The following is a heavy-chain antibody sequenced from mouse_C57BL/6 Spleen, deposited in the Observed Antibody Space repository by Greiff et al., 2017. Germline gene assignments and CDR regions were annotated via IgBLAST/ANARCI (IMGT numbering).Heavy chain of an antibody. Sequence: EVQLQQSGPVLVKPGASVKMSCKASGYTFTDYYMNWVKQSHGKSLEWIGVINPYNGGTSYNQKFKGKATLTVDKSSSTAYMELNSLTSEDSAVYYCARFLITTVGAMDYWGQGTSVTVSS. J-gene: IGHJ4*01. CDR3: ARFLITTVGAMDY. CDR2: INPYNGGT. D-gene: IGHD1-1*01. V-gene: IGHV1-19*01. CDR1: GYTFTDYY.